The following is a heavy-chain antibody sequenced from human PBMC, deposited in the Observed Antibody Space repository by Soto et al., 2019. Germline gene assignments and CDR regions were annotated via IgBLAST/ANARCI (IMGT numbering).Heavy chain of an antibody. CDR2: ISGSGGST. CDR1: GFTFSSYA. J-gene: IGHJ6*04. V-gene: IGHV3-23*01. Sequence: GGSLRLSCAASGFTFSSYAMSWVRQAPGKGLEWVSAISGSGGSTYYADSVKGRFTISRDNSKNTLYLQMNSLRAEDTAVYYCAKDLVGGYSSGWYSFGVWGKGTTVTVSS. CDR3: AKDLVGGYSSGWYSFGV. D-gene: IGHD6-19*01.